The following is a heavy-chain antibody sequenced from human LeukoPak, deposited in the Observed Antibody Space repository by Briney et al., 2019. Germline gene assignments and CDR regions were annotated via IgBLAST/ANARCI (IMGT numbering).Heavy chain of an antibody. J-gene: IGHJ4*02. Sequence: ASVKVSCKASGYTFTIYYMHWVRQAPGQGLEWMGIINPSGGSTSYAQKFQGRVTMTRDTSTSTVYMELSSLRSEDTAVCYCARDPQVLRGTVTTLYYFDYWGQGTLVTVSS. CDR2: INPSGGST. V-gene: IGHV1-46*01. CDR1: GYTFTIYY. CDR3: ARDPQVLRGTVTTLYYFDY. D-gene: IGHD4-17*01.